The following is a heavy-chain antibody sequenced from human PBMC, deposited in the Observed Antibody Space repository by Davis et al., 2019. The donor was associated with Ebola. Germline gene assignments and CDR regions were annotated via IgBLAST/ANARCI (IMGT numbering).Heavy chain of an antibody. CDR2: IIPIFGTA. Sequence: SVQVSCKAVGATLTSYAMTWVRQAPGQGLEWMGGIIPIFGTANYAQKFQGRVTMTEDTSTDTAYMELSSLRSEDTAVYYCATVRSGSYHNWFDPWGQGTLVTVSS. D-gene: IGHD3-10*01. J-gene: IGHJ5*02. V-gene: IGHV1-69*06. CDR1: GATLTSYA. CDR3: ATVRSGSYHNWFDP.